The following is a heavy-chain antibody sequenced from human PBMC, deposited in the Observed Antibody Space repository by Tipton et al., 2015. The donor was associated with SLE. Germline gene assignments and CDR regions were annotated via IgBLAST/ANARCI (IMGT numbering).Heavy chain of an antibody. CDR3: ARASFYYYGSVYAMDV. Sequence: GSLRLSCAASGITVSSNYMSWVRQAPGKGLEWVSVIYSDSDGGNTYHADSVKDRFTISRDNFKNTLYLQMNSLRAEDTAVYYCARASFYYYGSVYAMDVWGQGTTVTVSS. J-gene: IGHJ6*02. CDR1: GITVSSNY. V-gene: IGHV3-66*01. CDR2: IYSDSDGGNT. D-gene: IGHD3-16*01.